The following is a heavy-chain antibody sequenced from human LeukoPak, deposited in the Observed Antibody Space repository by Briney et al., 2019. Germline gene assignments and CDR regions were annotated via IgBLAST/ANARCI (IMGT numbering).Heavy chain of an antibody. V-gene: IGHV3-66*01. D-gene: IGHD3-10*01. CDR1: GFTFSSYV. Sequence: PGGSLRLSCTASGFTFSSYVMSWVRQAPGKGLEWVSVIYSGGSTYYADSVKGRFTISRDNSKNTLYLQMNSLRAEDTAVYYCARAYYGSGSYSDYWGQGTLVTVSS. CDR3: ARAYYGSGSYSDY. CDR2: IYSGGST. J-gene: IGHJ4*02.